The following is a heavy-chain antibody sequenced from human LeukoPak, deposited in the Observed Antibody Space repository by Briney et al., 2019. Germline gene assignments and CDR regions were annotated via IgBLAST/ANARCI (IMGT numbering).Heavy chain of an antibody. D-gene: IGHD7-27*01. CDR2: INGGSSPI. J-gene: IGHJ4*02. V-gene: IGHV3-48*01. CDR1: GFTFSRDS. Sequence: GGSLRLSCAASGFTFSRDSMNWVRQAPGKGLEWVSYINGGSSPIYYADSVRGRFTISRDNAKNSLYLQMTSLRAEDTALYYCARGHPWGLAFDYWGQGTLVTVSS. CDR3: ARGHPWGLAFDY.